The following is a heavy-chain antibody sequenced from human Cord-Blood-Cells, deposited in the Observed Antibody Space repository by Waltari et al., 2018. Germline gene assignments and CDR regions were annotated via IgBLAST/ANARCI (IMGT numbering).Heavy chain of an antibody. V-gene: IGHV3-53*02. CDR2: IYSGGST. CDR1: GFPVSSNY. D-gene: IGHD5-12*01. CDR3: ARGYSGYPPDY. J-gene: IGHJ4*02. Sequence: EVQLVETGGGLIQPGGSLRLSCAASGFPVSSNYMSWVRQAPGKGLEWVSVIYSGGSTYYADSVKGRFTISRDNSKNTLYLQMNSLRAEDTAVYYCARGYSGYPPDYWGQGTLVTVSS.